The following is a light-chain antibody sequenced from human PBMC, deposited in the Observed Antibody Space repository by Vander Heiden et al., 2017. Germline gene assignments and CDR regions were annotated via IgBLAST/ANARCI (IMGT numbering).Light chain of an antibody. V-gene: IGLV1-40*01. CDR1: SSNIGAGYD. J-gene: IGLJ1*01. Sequence: QSVLTPPPSVSGAPGPRVTISCTGSSSNIGAGYDVHWYQQLPGTAPKLLIYGNSNRPSGVPDRFSGSKSGTSASLAITGLQAEDEADYYCQSYDSSLSGPYAFGTGTKVTVL. CDR3: QSYDSSLSGPYA. CDR2: GNS.